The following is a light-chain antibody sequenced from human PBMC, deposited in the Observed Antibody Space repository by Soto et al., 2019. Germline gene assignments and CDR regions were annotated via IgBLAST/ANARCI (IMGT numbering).Light chain of an antibody. V-gene: IGKV1-39*01. Sequence: DIQLPPSPYFLSASVGDRVTITCRASQSISNYLNWYQQKPGKAPRLLIYAASTLQSGAPSRFSGNGSGTDFTLTISSLHPEDFATFYCQQTYGMGTFGHGTKVDIK. CDR1: QSISNY. CDR3: QQTYGMGT. J-gene: IGKJ1*01. CDR2: AAS.